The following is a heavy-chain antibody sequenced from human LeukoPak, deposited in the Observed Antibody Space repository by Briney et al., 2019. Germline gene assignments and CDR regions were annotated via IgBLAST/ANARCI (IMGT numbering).Heavy chain of an antibody. J-gene: IGHJ4*02. D-gene: IGHD3-22*01. Sequence: SETLSLTCTVSGGSISNYYWSWIRQPPGKGLEWIGEINHSGSTNYNPSLKSRVTISVDTSKNQFSLKLSSVTAADTAVYYCARANLPYYYDSSGYYPPGYWGQGTLVTVSS. CDR3: ARANLPYYYDSSGYYPPGY. CDR2: INHSGST. CDR1: GGSISNYY. V-gene: IGHV4-34*01.